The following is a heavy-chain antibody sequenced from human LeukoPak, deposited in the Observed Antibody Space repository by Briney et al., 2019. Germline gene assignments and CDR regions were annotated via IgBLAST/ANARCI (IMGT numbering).Heavy chain of an antibody. CDR1: GGPISSYY. CDR3: ARGRFLEWLFPSFFDY. Sequence: SETLSLTCTVSGGPISSYYWSWIRQPPGKGLEWIGYIYYSGSTNYNPSLKSRVTISVDTSKNQFSLKLSSVTAADTAVYYCARGRFLEWLFPSFFDYWGQGTLVTVSS. D-gene: IGHD3-3*01. CDR2: IYYSGST. J-gene: IGHJ4*02. V-gene: IGHV4-59*01.